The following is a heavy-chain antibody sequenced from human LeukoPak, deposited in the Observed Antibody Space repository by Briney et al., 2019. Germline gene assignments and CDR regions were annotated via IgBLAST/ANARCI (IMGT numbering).Heavy chain of an antibody. D-gene: IGHD3-10*01. V-gene: IGHV1-24*01. CDR3: AKIFVIRGLMPFDGFDI. CDR1: GSTLNEFS. CDR2: FDVKDNKK. J-gene: IGHJ3*02. Sequence: GASVKVSCKVSGSTLNEFSMHWVRQVPGKGLEWMGGFDVKDNKKIYAPKFQGRLTMTDDTSTDTAYMELASLRSEDTAMYFCAKIFVIRGLMPFDGFDIWGQGTMVTVSS.